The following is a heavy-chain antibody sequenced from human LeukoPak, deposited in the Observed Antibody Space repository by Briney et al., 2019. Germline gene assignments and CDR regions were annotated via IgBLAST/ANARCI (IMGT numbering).Heavy chain of an antibody. Sequence: ASVKVSCKASGYTFTSNYMHWVRQAPGQGLEWMGIINPSGGSTSYAQKFQGRGTMTRDPSTSTVYMELSSLISEDTAVYYCARDQLPVVAAPKSRYYYYYMDVWGKGTTVTVSS. V-gene: IGHV1-46*01. CDR2: INPSGGST. CDR1: GYTFTSNY. CDR3: ARDQLPVVAAPKSRYYYYYMDV. J-gene: IGHJ6*03. D-gene: IGHD2-15*01.